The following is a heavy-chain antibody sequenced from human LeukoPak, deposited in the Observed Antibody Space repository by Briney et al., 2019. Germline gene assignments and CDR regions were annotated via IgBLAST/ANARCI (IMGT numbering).Heavy chain of an antibody. CDR3: ARDWSGIYPRYLDY. D-gene: IGHD3-10*01. J-gene: IGHJ4*02. CDR1: EFTFSHYG. CDR2: IWDDGSNK. Sequence: GGSLRLSCAASEFTFSHYGMHWVRQAPGKGLEWVAVIWDDGSNKYYADSVKRRFTISRDNSRNTVYLQMNSLRGEDTAVYYCARDWSGIYPRYLDYWGQGTLVTVSS. V-gene: IGHV3-33*01.